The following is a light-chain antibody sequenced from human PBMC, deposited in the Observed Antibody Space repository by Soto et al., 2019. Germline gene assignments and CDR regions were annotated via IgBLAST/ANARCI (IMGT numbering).Light chain of an antibody. CDR1: QSVSSSY. V-gene: IGKV3-20*01. CDR3: QQFGSSPCT. J-gene: IGKJ1*01. CDR2: GAS. Sequence: ESVLTQSPGTLSLSPGEKATLSCRASQSVSSSYLAWYQQKPGQAPRLLIYGASSRATGIPDRFSGSGSGTDFTLTVSSLEPEDFAVYYCQQFGSSPCTFGQGTKVEIK.